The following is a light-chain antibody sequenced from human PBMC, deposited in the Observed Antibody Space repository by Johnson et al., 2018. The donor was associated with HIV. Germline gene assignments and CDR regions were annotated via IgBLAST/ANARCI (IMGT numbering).Light chain of an antibody. J-gene: IGLJ1*01. CDR3: GAWDSSLNAYV. V-gene: IGLV1-51*02. CDR2: ENN. Sequence: QSVLTQPPSVSAAPGQKVTISCSGSSSNIGNNYVSWYQQLPGTAPKLLIYENNKRPSGIHDRFFGSKSGTSATLDITGLQTGDEGDYYCGAWDSSLNAYVFGTGTKVTVL. CDR1: SSNIGNNY.